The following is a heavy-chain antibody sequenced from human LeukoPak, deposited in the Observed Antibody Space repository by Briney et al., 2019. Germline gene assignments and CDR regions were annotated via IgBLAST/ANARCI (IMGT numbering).Heavy chain of an antibody. J-gene: IGHJ4*02. V-gene: IGHV4-34*01. CDR2: VHYSGSA. Sequence: SETLSLTCAVYGGSFSGYYWTWIRQSPGRGLEWIGEVHYSGSATYNPSLKSRVTISVDTSINQFSLKMNSVTAADTAVYYCARDRGSGWGLDYWGQGTLVTVSS. D-gene: IGHD6-19*01. CDR3: ARDRGSGWGLDY. CDR1: GGSFSGYY.